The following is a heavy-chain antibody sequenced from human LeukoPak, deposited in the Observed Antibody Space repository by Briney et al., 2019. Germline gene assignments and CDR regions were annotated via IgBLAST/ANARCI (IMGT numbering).Heavy chain of an antibody. D-gene: IGHD3-22*01. CDR3: ARDRYDSSGYYYSFDY. V-gene: IGHV3-74*01. J-gene: IGHJ4*02. CDR1: GFTFSSYW. Sequence: GGSLRLSCAASGFTFSSYWMHWVRQAPGKGLVWVSRINSDGSSTSYADSVKGRFTISRDNAKNTLYLQMNSLRAEDTAVYYCARDRYDSSGYYYSFDYWGQGTLVTVSS. CDR2: INSDGSST.